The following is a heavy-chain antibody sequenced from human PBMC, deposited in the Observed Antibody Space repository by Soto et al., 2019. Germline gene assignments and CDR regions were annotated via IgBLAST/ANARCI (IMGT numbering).Heavy chain of an antibody. CDR1: GFTFSNAW. Sequence: GGSLRLSCAASGFTFSNAWMNWVRQAPGKGLEWVGRIKSKTDGGTTDYAAPVKGRFTISRDDSKNTLYLQMNSLKTEDTAVIYCPKDSPFFYYGWGGFAPGGQGTLVPVSS. CDR2: IKSKTDGGTT. CDR3: PKDSPFFYYGWGGFAP. D-gene: IGHD3-10*01. J-gene: IGHJ5*02. V-gene: IGHV3-15*07.